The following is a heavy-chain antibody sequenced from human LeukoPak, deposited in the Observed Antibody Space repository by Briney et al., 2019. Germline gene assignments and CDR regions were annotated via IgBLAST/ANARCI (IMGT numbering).Heavy chain of an antibody. Sequence: SETLSLTCAVYGGSFSGYYWSWTRQPPGKGLEWIGEINHSGSTNYNPSLKSRVAISVDTSKNQFSLKLSSVTAADTAVYYCARRGSGSYYNDLMDYWGQGTLATVSS. J-gene: IGHJ4*02. CDR3: ARRGSGSYYNDLMDY. V-gene: IGHV4-34*01. D-gene: IGHD3-10*01. CDR1: GGSFSGYY. CDR2: INHSGST.